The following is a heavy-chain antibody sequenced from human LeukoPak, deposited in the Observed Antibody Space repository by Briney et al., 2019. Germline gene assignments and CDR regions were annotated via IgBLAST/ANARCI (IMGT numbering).Heavy chain of an antibody. CDR3: ARDVIAAAGYYYYGMDV. J-gene: IGHJ6*02. CDR1: GGSISSYY. V-gene: IGHV4-59*01. CDR2: IYYSGST. D-gene: IGHD6-13*01. Sequence: SETLSLTCTVSGGSISSYYWSWIRRPPGKGLEWIGYIYYSGSTNYNPSLKSRVTISVDTSKNQFSLKLSSVTAADTAVYYCARDVIAAAGYYYYGMDVWGQGTTVTVSS.